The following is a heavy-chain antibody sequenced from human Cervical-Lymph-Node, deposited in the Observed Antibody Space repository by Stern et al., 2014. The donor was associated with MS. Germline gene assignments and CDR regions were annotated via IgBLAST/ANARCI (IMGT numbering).Heavy chain of an antibody. CDR1: GFIFSDYT. D-gene: IGHD2-2*01. CDR3: ARRAAAKGLDY. J-gene: IGHJ4*02. Sequence: EVQLVESGGGLVKPGGSLRLSCAASGFIFSDYTMTWVRQAPGKGLEWVSSSSRDASNIYSADTVRGRFTISRDNAKKSLYLQMNSLRAEDTAVYYCARRAAAKGLDYWGQGTLVAVSS. CDR2: SSRDASNI. V-gene: IGHV3-21*01.